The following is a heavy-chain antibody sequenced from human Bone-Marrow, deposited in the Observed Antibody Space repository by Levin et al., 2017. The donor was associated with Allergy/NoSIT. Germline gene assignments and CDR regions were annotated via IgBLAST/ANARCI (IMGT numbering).Heavy chain of an antibody. V-gene: IGHV3-9*01. Sequence: GGSLRLSCAASGFTFDDSAMHWVRQAPGKGLEWVSTISWNTNVIAYADSVKGRFTVSRDNAKNSLYLQMNSLRPEDTALYFCAKDMRRSPLKGYLEYWGQGTLVTVSS. J-gene: IGHJ4*02. CDR2: ISWNTNVI. CDR1: GFTFDDSA. CDR3: AKDMRRSPLKGYLEY.